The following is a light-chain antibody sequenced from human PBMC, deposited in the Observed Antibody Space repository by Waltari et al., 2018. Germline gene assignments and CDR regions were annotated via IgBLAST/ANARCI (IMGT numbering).Light chain of an antibody. CDR3: QQYFTTPAWT. J-gene: IGKJ1*01. Sequence: DIVMTQSPDSVSVSLGERATIHRKSSRSILYSSNNRNYLAWYQQKPRQPPKLLIYWASTRESGVPDRFSGSGSGTDFTLTISSLQAEDVAVYYCQQYFTTPAWTFGQGTKVEIK. CDR1: RSILYSSNNRNY. V-gene: IGKV4-1*01. CDR2: WAS.